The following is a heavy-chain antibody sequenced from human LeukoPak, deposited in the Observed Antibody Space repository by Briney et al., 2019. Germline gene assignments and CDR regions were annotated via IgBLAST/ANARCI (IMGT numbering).Heavy chain of an antibody. D-gene: IGHD1-26*01. J-gene: IGHJ4*02. CDR1: GFTFSSYA. CDR3: ASSIVGARSGYYFDY. V-gene: IGHV3-64*01. Sequence: GGSLRLSCAASGFTFSSYAMHWVRQAPGKGLEYVSAISSNGGSTYYANSVKGRFTISRDNSKNTLYLQMGSLRAEDMAVYYCASSIVGARSGYYFDYWGQGTLVTVSS. CDR2: ISSNGGST.